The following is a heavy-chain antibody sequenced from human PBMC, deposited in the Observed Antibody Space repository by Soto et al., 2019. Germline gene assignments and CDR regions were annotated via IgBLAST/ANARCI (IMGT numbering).Heavy chain of an antibody. CDR2: ISGGGGGT. CDR3: AKGSHYDILTAYHAFDY. CDR1: GFTFISYG. D-gene: IGHD3-9*01. V-gene: IGHV3-23*01. Sequence: GGSLRLSCAASGFTFISYGMNWVRQAPGKGLEWVSSISGGGGGTYYADSVKGRLTISRDNSKNTLYLQMNSLRAEDTALYYCAKGSHYDILTAYHAFDYWGPGTLVTVSS. J-gene: IGHJ4*02.